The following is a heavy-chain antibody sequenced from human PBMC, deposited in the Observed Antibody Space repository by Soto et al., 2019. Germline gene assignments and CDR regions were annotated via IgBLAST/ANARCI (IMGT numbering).Heavy chain of an antibody. V-gene: IGHV4-59*01. CDR2: IYYSGST. D-gene: IGHD2-8*01. CDR3: ARTYGGYYDY. CDR1: GGSISSYY. J-gene: IGHJ4*02. Sequence: QVQLQESGPGLVKPSETLPLTCTVSGGSISSYYWSWIRQPPGKGLEWIGYIYYSGSTNYNPSLKSRVTISVDTSKNQFSLKLRSVTAADTAVYYCARTYGGYYDYWGQGTLVTVSS.